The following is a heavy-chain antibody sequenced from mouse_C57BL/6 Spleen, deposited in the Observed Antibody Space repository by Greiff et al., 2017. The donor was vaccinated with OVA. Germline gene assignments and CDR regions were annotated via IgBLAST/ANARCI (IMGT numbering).Heavy chain of an antibody. CDR1: GFSLTSYA. CDR2: IWTGGGT. V-gene: IGHV2-9-1*01. J-gene: IGHJ4*01. D-gene: IGHD2-1*01. CDR3: ARDYGNYLYYAMDY. Sequence: VQRVESGPGLVAPSQSLSITCTVSGFSLTSYAISWVRQPPGKGLEWLGVIWTGGGTNYNSALKSRLSISKDNSKSQVFLKMNSLQTDDTARYYCARDYGNYLYYAMDYWGQGTSVTVSS.